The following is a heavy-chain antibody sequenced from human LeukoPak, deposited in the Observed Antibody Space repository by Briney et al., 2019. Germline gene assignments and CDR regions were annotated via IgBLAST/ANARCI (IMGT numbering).Heavy chain of an antibody. CDR2: IYSSGST. V-gene: IGHV4-30-4*01. D-gene: IGHD3-9*01. CDR1: GGSISSGSYY. J-gene: IGHJ4*02. Sequence: PSETLSLTCTVSGGSISSGSYYWNWIRQPPGKGLEWIGYIYSSGSTYYNPALKSRVSTSVDTSKNQFSLELRSVTTADTAAYHCASGGISYDVLTGYYHSPIDYWGQGTLVTVSS. CDR3: ASGGISYDVLTGYYHSPIDY.